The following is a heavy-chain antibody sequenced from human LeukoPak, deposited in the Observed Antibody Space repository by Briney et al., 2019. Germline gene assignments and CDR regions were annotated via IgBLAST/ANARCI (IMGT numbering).Heavy chain of an antibody. CDR3: AHVLAAAGFGAFDI. J-gene: IGHJ3*02. CDR1: GFSLSTSGVG. D-gene: IGHD6-13*01. CDR2: IYWNDDK. V-gene: IGHV2-5*01. Sequence: SGPTLVKPTQTLTLTCTFSGFSLSTSGVGVGWIRQPPGKALEWLALIYWNDDKRYSPSLKSRLTITKDTSKNQVVLTMTNMDPVDTATYYCAHVLAAAGFGAFDIWGQGTMVTVSS.